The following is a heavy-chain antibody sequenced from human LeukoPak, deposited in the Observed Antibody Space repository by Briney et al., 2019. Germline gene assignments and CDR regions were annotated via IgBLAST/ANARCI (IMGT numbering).Heavy chain of an antibody. D-gene: IGHD2-2*02. J-gene: IGHJ6*02. Sequence: GRFLRLSCAASGFTFSSYAMHWVRQAPGKGLEWVAVISYDGSNKYYADSVKGRFTISRDNSKNTLYLQMNSLRAEDTAVYYCARGYCSSTSCYTDYYYGMDVWGQGTTVTVSS. CDR3: ARGYCSSTSCYTDYYYGMDV. CDR2: ISYDGSNK. V-gene: IGHV3-30-3*01. CDR1: GFTFSSYA.